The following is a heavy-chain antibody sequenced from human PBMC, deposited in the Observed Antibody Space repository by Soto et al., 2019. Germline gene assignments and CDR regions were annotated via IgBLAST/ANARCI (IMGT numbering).Heavy chain of an antibody. J-gene: IGHJ4*02. V-gene: IGHV1-3*01. CDR2: INAGNGNT. D-gene: IGHD3-10*01. Sequence: ASVKVSCKASGYTFTSYAMHWVRQAPGQRLEWMGWINAGNGNTKYSQKFQGRVTITRDTSASTAYMELSSLRSEDTAVYYCARAGLWFGELLGYFDYWGQGTLVPVYS. CDR3: ARAGLWFGELLGYFDY. CDR1: GYTFTSYA.